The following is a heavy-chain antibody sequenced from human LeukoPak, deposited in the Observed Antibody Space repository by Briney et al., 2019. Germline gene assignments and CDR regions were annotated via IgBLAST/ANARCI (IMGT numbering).Heavy chain of an antibody. CDR2: INGDGSNT. Sequence: GGSLRLSCAASGFTFRNYWMHWVRQAPGKGLVWVSRINGDGSNTSYADSVKGRFTISRDNARNTLYLQMSSLRVEDTAVYYCARGYSSGYRIDYWGQGTLVTVSS. CDR1: GFTFRNYW. D-gene: IGHD3-22*01. V-gene: IGHV3-74*01. CDR3: ARGYSSGYRIDY. J-gene: IGHJ4*02.